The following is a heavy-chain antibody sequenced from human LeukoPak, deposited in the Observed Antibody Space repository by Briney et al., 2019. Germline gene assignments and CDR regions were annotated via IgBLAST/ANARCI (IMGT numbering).Heavy chain of an antibody. D-gene: IGHD1-26*01. CDR1: GFTFSGSA. V-gene: IGHV3-73*01. CDR3: TRPSSVGADVWAYYFDY. J-gene: IGHJ4*02. CDR2: IRSKANSYAT. Sequence: QSGGSLRLSCAASGFTFSGSAMQWVRQASGKGLEWVGRIRSKANSYATAYAASVKGRFTISRDDSKNTAYLQMNSLKTEDTAVYYCTRPSSVGADVWAYYFDYWGQGTLVTVSS.